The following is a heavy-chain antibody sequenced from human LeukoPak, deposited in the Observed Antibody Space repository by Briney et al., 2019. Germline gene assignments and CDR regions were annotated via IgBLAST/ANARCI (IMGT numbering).Heavy chain of an antibody. V-gene: IGHV3-53*01. CDR3: ARDLSAAGTTSNWFDP. CDR1: GFTVSSNY. D-gene: IGHD6-13*01. CDR2: IYSDGST. Sequence: GGSLRLSCAASGFTVSSNYMSWVRQAPGKGLEWVSVIYSDGSTYYADSVKGRFTISRDNSKSTLYLQMNSLRAEDTAVYYCARDLSAAGTTSNWFDPWGQGTLVTVSS. J-gene: IGHJ5*02.